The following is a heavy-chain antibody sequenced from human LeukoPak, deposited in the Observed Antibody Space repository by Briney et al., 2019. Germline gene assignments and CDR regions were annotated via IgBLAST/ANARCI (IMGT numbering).Heavy chain of an antibody. D-gene: IGHD5-18*01. CDR3: ARDLVQLWSKDY. V-gene: IGHV3-48*03. CDR1: GFTFSNYE. CDR2: ISSSGRNI. J-gene: IGHJ4*02. Sequence: PGGSLRLSCAASGFTFSNYEFNRVRQAPGKGLEWVSYISSSGRNIYYADSVKGRFTISRDNAKNSLYLQMNSLRAEDTAVYYCARDLVQLWSKDYWGQGTLVTVSS.